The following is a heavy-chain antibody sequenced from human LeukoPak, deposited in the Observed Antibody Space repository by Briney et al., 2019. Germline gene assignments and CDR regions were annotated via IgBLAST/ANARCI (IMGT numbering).Heavy chain of an antibody. CDR1: GFTFDDYA. V-gene: IGHV3-64D*06. CDR3: VKGCSSTSCYFDS. CDR2: ISSNGGST. J-gene: IGHJ4*02. D-gene: IGHD2-2*01. Sequence: SGRSLRLSCATSGFTFDDYAMHWVRHAPGKGLEYVSAISSNGGSTYYADSVKGRFTISRDNSKNTLYLQMSSLRAEDTAVYYCVKGCSSTSCYFDSWGQGTLVIVSS.